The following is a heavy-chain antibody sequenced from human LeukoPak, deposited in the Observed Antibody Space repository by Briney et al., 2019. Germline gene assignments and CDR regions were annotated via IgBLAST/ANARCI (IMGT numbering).Heavy chain of an antibody. Sequence: GGPLRLSCAASGFTFSSYAMSWVRQGPGKGLEWVSAISGSGGSTYYAYSVKGRFTISRDNSKNTLYLQMNSLRAEDTAVYSCAKARLSGYDFYFDYWGQGTLVTVSS. CDR3: AKARLSGYDFYFDY. CDR2: ISGSGGST. J-gene: IGHJ4*02. D-gene: IGHD5-12*01. V-gene: IGHV3-23*01. CDR1: GFTFSSYA.